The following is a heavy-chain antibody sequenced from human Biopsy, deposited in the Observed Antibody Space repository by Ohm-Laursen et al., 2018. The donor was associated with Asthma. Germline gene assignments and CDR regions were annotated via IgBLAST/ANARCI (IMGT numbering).Heavy chain of an antibody. D-gene: IGHD5-24*01. CDR2: IYHSGST. J-gene: IGHJ4*02. CDR1: GWSFSGYS. CDR3: ARVKDGYNFDY. Sequence: SQTLSLTCAVYGWSFSGYSWSWIRQPPGKGLEWIGYIYHSGSTYYNPSIKSRVTISVNRSKNQFSLKLSSVTAADTAVYYCARVKDGYNFDYWGQGTLVTVSS. V-gene: IGHV4-30-2*01.